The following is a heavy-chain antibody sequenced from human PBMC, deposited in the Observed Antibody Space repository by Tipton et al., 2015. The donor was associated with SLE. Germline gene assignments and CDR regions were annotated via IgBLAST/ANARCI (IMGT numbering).Heavy chain of an antibody. J-gene: IGHJ3*02. V-gene: IGHV4-59*01. CDR3: AREVRNAFDI. CDR1: GGSINTYY. Sequence: TLSLTCTVSGGSINTYYWSWIRQPPGKGLEWIGYIYYSGSTNYNPSLKSRVTISVDTSKNHFSLKLSSVTASDTAVYYCAREVRNAFDIWGQGTMVTVSS. CDR2: IYYSGST.